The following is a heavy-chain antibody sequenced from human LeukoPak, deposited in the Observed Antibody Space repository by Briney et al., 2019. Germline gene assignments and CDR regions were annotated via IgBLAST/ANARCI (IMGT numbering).Heavy chain of an antibody. CDR2: IYSGGST. V-gene: IGHV3-53*01. CDR3: ALSGSYSPVFDY. J-gene: IGHJ4*02. D-gene: IGHD1-26*01. Sequence: GGSLRLSCAASGFTFSDYYMSWVRQAPGKGLEWVSVIYSGGSTYYADSVKGRFTISRDNSKNTLYLQMNSLRAEDTAVYYCALSGSYSPVFDYWGQGTLVTVSS. CDR1: GFTFSDYY.